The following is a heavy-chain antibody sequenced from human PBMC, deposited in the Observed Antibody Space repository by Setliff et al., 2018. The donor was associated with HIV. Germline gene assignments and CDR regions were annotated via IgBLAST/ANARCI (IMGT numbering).Heavy chain of an antibody. D-gene: IGHD3-22*01. CDR3: AREEGDSSGYDTEEQSYFDY. Sequence: GGSLRLSCAANGFSFSSYAMSWVRQAPGKGLEWVSGIGGSGGSTYYAHSVKGRFTISRDNAKNTLYLQMNSLRAEDTAVYYCAREEGDSSGYDTEEQSYFDYWGQGALVTVSS. CDR2: IGGSGGST. J-gene: IGHJ4*02. CDR1: GFSFSSYA. V-gene: IGHV3-23*01.